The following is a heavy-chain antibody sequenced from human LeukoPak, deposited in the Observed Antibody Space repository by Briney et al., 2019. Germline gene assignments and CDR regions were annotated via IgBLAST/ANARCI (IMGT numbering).Heavy chain of an antibody. CDR3: ARGIWEMATIPYWYFDI. D-gene: IGHD5-24*01. J-gene: IGHJ2*01. Sequence: PSETLSLTCTVSGGSISSSSYYWGWIRQPPGKGLEWIGRISTSGSTNYNPSLNSRVTMSVDTSKNQFSLKLTSVTAADTALYYCARGIWEMATIPYWYFDIWGRGTLVTVSS. V-gene: IGHV4-61*05. CDR2: ISTSGST. CDR1: GGSISSSSYY.